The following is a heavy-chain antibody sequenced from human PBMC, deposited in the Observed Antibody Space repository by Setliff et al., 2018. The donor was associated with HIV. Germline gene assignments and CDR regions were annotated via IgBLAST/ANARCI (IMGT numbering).Heavy chain of an antibody. CDR2: IYSSGST. J-gene: IGHJ4*02. V-gene: IGHV4-59*08. D-gene: IGHD3-3*01. Sequence: PSETLSLTCTVSGGSISSYCWSWIRQPPGKGLEWLGHIYSSGSTNSNPSLKSRVTISVDTSKKQVSLKLSSVTAADTAVYNCARHANYDFWSGYWGYYFDYWGQGTLVTVSS. CDR1: GGSISSYC. CDR3: ARHANYDFWSGYWGYYFDY.